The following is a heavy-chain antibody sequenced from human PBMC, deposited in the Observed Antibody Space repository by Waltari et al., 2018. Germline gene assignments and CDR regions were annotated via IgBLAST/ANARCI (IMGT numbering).Heavy chain of an antibody. CDR3: ARQASSGSIDH. CDR2: VHNTEST. J-gene: IGHJ4*02. Sequence: QMQLQESGPGLVKPSETLSLTCAVSGGPISSNSYFWGWMRQPPGTGLEWIGCVHNTESTQYEPSLKSRVTISGDTSKNRFSLNLTSVTAADTAVYYCARQASSGSIDHWGQGVLVTVSS. CDR1: GGPISSNSYF. V-gene: IGHV4-39*01. D-gene: IGHD3-22*01.